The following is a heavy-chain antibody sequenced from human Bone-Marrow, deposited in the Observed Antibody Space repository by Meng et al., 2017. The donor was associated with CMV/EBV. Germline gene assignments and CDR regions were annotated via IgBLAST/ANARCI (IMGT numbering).Heavy chain of an antibody. Sequence: LSLSCAASGVTFSDYYMSWIRQAPGKGLEWVSYISSSGSTIYYAYSVKGRFTISRDNAKNSLYLQMNSLRAEDTAVYYCARGHILGDDAFDIWGQGTMVTVSS. CDR2: ISSSGSTI. CDR3: ARGHILGDDAFDI. V-gene: IGHV3-11*04. D-gene: IGHD3-16*01. CDR1: GVTFSDYY. J-gene: IGHJ3*02.